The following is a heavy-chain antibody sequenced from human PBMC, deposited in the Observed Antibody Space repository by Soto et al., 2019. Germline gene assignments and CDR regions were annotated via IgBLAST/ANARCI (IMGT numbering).Heavy chain of an antibody. V-gene: IGHV4-59*01. Sequence: QVQLQESGPGLVKPSETLSLTCTVSGGSISSYYWSWIRQPPGKGLEWIGYIYYSGSTNYNPSLKSRVTISVDTSKNQFSLKLSSVTAADTAVYYCARGIGYGDSDYWGQGTLVTVSS. J-gene: IGHJ4*02. CDR2: IYYSGST. D-gene: IGHD4-17*01. CDR1: GGSISSYY. CDR3: ARGIGYGDSDY.